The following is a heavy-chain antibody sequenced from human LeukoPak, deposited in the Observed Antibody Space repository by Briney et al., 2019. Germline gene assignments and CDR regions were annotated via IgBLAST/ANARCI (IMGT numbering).Heavy chain of an antibody. J-gene: IGHJ1*01. V-gene: IGHV3-74*01. CDR3: ARNDYLQD. CDR2: ILSDGSST. CDR1: GFTFSSSW. Sequence: GGSLRLSCAASGFTFSSSWMHCVRHAPGRGLVWVSRILSDGSSTSYADSVKGRFTISRDNAKNTLHLQMNSLRPEDTAVYYCARNDYLQDWGQGTLVTVPS.